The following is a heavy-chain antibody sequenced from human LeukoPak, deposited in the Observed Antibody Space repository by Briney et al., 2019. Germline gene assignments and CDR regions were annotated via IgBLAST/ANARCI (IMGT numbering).Heavy chain of an antibody. CDR3: ATGPYCGGDCYGYYFDY. CDR1: GDSISSYY. V-gene: IGHV4-59*08. CDR2: IYYSGST. D-gene: IGHD2-21*02. Sequence: SETLSLTCTVSGDSISSYYWNWIRQPPGKGLEWIGYIYYSGSTNYNPSLKSRVTISVDTSKNQFSLKLSSVTAADTAVYYCATGPYCGGDCYGYYFDYWGQGTLVTVSS. J-gene: IGHJ4*02.